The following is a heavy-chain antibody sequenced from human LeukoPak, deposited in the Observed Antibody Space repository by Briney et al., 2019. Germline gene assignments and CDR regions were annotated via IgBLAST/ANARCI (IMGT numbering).Heavy chain of an antibody. CDR3: ARDAAAAGRGWFDP. V-gene: IGHV4-34*01. CDR2: INHSGST. J-gene: IGHJ5*02. D-gene: IGHD6-13*01. Sequence: SETLSLTCAVYGGSFSGYYWSWIRQPPGKGLEWIGEINHSGSTNYNPSLKSRVTISVDTSKNQFSLKLSSVTAADTAVYYCARDAAAAGRGWFDPWGQGTLVTVSS. CDR1: GGSFSGYY.